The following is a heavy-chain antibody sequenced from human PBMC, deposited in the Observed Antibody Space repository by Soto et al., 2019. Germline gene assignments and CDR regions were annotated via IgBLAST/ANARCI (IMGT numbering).Heavy chain of an antibody. V-gene: IGHV1-18*01. CDR3: ARGHDILLGWKFTF. CDR2: ISAYNGNI. Sequence: QVRLVQSGAEVKKPGASVKVSCKTYGYDFTNYGINWVRQAPGQGLEWMGWISAYNGNIVYAQNFRGRATLTTDTSTGSANMELGSLGSADTAVYYCARGHDILLGWKFTFWGRETLVTVPS. J-gene: IGHJ4*02. CDR1: GYDFTNYG. D-gene: IGHD3-9*01.